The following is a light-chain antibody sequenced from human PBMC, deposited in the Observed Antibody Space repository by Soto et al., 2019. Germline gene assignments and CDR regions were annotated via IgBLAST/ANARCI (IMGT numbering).Light chain of an antibody. Sequence: DTRMTQSPPDIFASGGDIIIITRRASKGFSNNLAWFQQKPGKVPKRLIFAVFRLQSGVPSRFSGSESGTDFTLTIRSLQPEDFATYYCQQSYSTPLTFGGGTKVDIK. J-gene: IGKJ4*01. CDR3: QQSYSTPLT. V-gene: IGKV1-17*03. CDR1: KGFSNN. CDR2: AVF.